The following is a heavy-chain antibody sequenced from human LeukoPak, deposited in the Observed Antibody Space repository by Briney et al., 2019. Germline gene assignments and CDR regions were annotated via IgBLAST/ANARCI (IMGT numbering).Heavy chain of an antibody. V-gene: IGHV3-7*03. CDR3: ARGGGLDV. J-gene: IGHJ6*02. CDR1: GFTFSSYW. Sequence: GGSLRLSCAASGFTFSSYWMNRVRQAPGKGLEWVASINHNGNVNYYVDSVKGRFTISRDNAKNSLYLQMSNLRAEDTAVYFCARGGGLDVWGQGATVTVSS. CDR2: INHNGNVN. D-gene: IGHD3-16*01.